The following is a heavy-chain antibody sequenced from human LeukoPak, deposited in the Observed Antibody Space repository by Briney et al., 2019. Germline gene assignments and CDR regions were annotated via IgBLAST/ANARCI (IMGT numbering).Heavy chain of an antibody. D-gene: IGHD6-19*01. J-gene: IGHJ3*02. CDR2: INWNGGST. V-gene: IGHV3-20*04. CDR3: ARDWGIAVAGMVFGAFDI. CDR1: GFTFDDYG. Sequence: GGSLRLSCAASGFTFDDYGMSWVRQAPGKGLEWVSGINWNGGSTGYADSVKGRFTISRDNAKNSLYLQMNSLRAEDTALYYCARDWGIAVAGMVFGAFDIWGQGTMVTVSS.